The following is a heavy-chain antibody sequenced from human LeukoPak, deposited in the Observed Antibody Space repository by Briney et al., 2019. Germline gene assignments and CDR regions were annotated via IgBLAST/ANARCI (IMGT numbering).Heavy chain of an antibody. V-gene: IGHV6-1*01. CDR3: ARGGNQDYYYGMDV. CDR2: TYYRSTWYN. CDR1: GDSVSSNSVT. J-gene: IGHJ6*02. Sequence: SQTLSLTCAISGDSVSSNSVTWNWIRQSPSRGLEWLGRTYYRSTWYNDYAVSVKSRITINPDTSKNQFSLQLNSVTPEDTAVYYCARGGNQDYYYGMDVWGQGTTVTVSS. D-gene: IGHD4-23*01.